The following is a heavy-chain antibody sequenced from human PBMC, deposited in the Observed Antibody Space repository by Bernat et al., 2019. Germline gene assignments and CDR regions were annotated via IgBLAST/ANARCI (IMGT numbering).Heavy chain of an antibody. CDR2: ISYDGSNK. D-gene: IGHD1-26*01. CDR1: GFTFSSYA. V-gene: IGHV3-30-3*01. CDR3: ARDQWAGLYRTFDY. Sequence: QVQLVESGGGVVQPGRSLRLSCAASGFTFSSYAMHWVRQAPGKGLEWVAVISYDGSNKYYADSVKGRFTISRDNSKNTLYLQMNSLRAEDTAVYHCARDQWAGLYRTFDYWGQGTLVTISS. J-gene: IGHJ4*02.